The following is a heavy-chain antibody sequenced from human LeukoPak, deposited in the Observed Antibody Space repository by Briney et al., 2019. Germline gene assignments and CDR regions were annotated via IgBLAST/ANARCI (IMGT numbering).Heavy chain of an antibody. D-gene: IGHD6-13*01. Sequence: PGGSLRLSCAASGFTVSSNYMSWVRQAPGKGLEWVSVIYSGGSTYYADSVKGRFTISRDNSKNTLYLQMNSLRAKDTAVYFCARLGYSSSWYPDSWGQGTLVTVSS. CDR2: IYSGGST. V-gene: IGHV3-66*02. CDR3: ARLGYSSSWYPDS. J-gene: IGHJ4*02. CDR1: GFTVSSNY.